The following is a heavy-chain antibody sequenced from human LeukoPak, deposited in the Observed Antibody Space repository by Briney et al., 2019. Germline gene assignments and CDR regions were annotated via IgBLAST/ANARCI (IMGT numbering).Heavy chain of an antibody. V-gene: IGHV4-31*03. CDR2: IYCSGST. CDR3: ARTAAAGPGWFDP. CDR1: GGSISSGGYY. D-gene: IGHD6-13*01. J-gene: IGHJ5*02. Sequence: PSQTLSLTCTVSGGSISSGGYYWSWIRQHPGKGLEWIGYIYCSGSTYYNPSLKSRVTISVDTSKNQFSLKLSSVTAADTAVYCCARTAAAGPGWFDPWGQGTLVTVSS.